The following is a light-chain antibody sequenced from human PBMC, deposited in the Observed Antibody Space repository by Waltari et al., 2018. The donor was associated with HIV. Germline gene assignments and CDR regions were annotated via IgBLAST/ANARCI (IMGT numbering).Light chain of an antibody. V-gene: IGLV2-11*01. Sequence: QSALTQPRSLSGSPGQSVTISCTGSSRDVGFYDFVSLYQQYPGKAPKLIIFNVYKRPSWVPDRFSGSKSGNTASLTISGLQAEDEADYHCCSYAGSYSYVFGTGTQVTVL. J-gene: IGLJ1*01. CDR3: CSYAGSYSYV. CDR1: SRDVGFYDF. CDR2: NVY.